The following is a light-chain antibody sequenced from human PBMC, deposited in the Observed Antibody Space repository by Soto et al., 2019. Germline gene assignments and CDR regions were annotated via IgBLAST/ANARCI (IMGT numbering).Light chain of an antibody. V-gene: IGKV3-20*01. Sequence: EIVLTQSPGTLSLSPGERATLSCRASQSVSSSYLAWYQQEPGQAPRLLIYGASSRATGIPNRFSGSGSGTDFTLIISRLEPEDFAVYYCQQYGSSRTFGQGTKVEIK. CDR1: QSVSSSY. J-gene: IGKJ1*01. CDR2: GAS. CDR3: QQYGSSRT.